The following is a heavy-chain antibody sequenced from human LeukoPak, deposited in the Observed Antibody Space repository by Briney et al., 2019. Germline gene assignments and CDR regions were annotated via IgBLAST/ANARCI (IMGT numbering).Heavy chain of an antibody. CDR3: ARGRVTTGAFDI. Sequence: SETLSLTCAVYGGSFSGYYWSWIRQPPGKGLEWIGEINHSGSTNYNPSLKSRVTISVDTSKNQFSLKLSSVTAADTAVYYCARGRVTTGAFDIWGQGTMVTVSS. J-gene: IGHJ3*02. CDR1: GGSFSGYY. CDR2: INHSGST. D-gene: IGHD4-11*01. V-gene: IGHV4-34*01.